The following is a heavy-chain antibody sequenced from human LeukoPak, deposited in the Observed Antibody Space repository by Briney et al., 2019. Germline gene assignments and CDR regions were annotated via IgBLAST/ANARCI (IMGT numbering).Heavy chain of an antibody. CDR3: AKARGDYGLPFDY. J-gene: IGHJ4*02. CDR2: FSCCGDPA. Sequence: GGSLSLSCSLSGYTFSTYPMLGVPGATGRAVEWVSVFSCCGDPAPYAHSVKRRFDISRDNSENTLSLQMNRLRAEDTAVYYCAKARGDYGLPFDYWGQGTLVTVSS. V-gene: IGHV3-23*01. CDR1: GYTFSTYP. D-gene: IGHD4/OR15-4a*01.